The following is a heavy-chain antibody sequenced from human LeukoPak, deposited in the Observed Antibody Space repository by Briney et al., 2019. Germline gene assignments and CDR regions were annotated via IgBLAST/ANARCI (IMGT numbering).Heavy chain of an antibody. CDR3: ARDRTDFWSGYLYGMDV. CDR1: GFTVSSNY. CDR2: IYRGGST. D-gene: IGHD3-3*01. J-gene: IGHJ6*02. Sequence: QPGGSLRLSCAASGFTVSSNYMSWVRQAPGKGLEWVSVIYRGGSTYYADSVKGRFTISGDNSKNTLYLQMNSLRAEDTAVYYCARDRTDFWSGYLYGMDVWGQGTTVTVSS. V-gene: IGHV3-66*02.